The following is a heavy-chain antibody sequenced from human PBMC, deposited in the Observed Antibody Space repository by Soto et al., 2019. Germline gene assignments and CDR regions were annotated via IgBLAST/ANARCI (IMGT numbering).Heavy chain of an antibody. CDR3: TRLMVTTYYYYGMDV. CDR1: GFTFSGSA. CDR2: IRSKANSYAT. V-gene: IGHV3-73*01. D-gene: IGHD2-21*02. Sequence: EVQLVESGGGLVQPGGSLKLSCAASGFTFSGSAMHWVRQASGKGLEWVGRIRSKANSYATAYAASVKGRFTISRDDSKNTAYLQMNSLKTEDTAVYYCTRLMVTTYYYYGMDVWGQGTTVTVSS. J-gene: IGHJ6*02.